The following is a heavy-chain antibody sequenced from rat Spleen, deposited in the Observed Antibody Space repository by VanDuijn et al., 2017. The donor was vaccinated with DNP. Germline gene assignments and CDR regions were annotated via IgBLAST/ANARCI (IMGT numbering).Heavy chain of an antibody. CDR3: ARGGRSYFDY. CDR1: GFTFSNYY. Sequence: EVQLVESGGGLVQPGRSLKLSCAASGFTFSNYYMAWVRQAPTKGLEWVASINTSGGSPYYRDSVKGRFTISRDNAKSTLYLQMNSLRSEDTATYYCARGGRSYFDYWGHGVMVTVSS. J-gene: IGHJ2*01. D-gene: IGHD1-11*01. V-gene: IGHV5-25*01. CDR2: INTSGGSP.